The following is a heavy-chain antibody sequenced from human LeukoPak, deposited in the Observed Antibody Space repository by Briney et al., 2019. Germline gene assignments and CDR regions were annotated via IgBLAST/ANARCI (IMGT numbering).Heavy chain of an antibody. Sequence: GGSLRLSCAAYGFTFSSYAMSWVRQAPGKGLEWVSAISGSGGSTYYADSVKGRFTISRDNSKNTLYLQMNSLRAEDTAVYYCAKPPTYYDFWSGYSLDASDIWGQGTMVTVSS. CDR3: AKPPTYYDFWSGYSLDASDI. D-gene: IGHD3-3*01. J-gene: IGHJ3*02. CDR1: GFTFSSYA. CDR2: ISGSGGST. V-gene: IGHV3-23*01.